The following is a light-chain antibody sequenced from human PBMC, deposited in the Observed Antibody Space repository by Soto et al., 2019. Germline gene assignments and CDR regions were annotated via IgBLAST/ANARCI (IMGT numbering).Light chain of an antibody. V-gene: IGKV3-20*01. CDR1: QSVSSSY. J-gene: IGKJ1*01. CDR3: QQYGNSPWT. Sequence: DIVFAQSPGTPCLFPGERATLSSRASQSVSSSYLAWYQQKPGQAPRLLIYGASSRATGIPDRFSGSGSGTDFTLTISRLEPEDFAVYYCQQYGNSPWTFGQGTKVDIK. CDR2: GAS.